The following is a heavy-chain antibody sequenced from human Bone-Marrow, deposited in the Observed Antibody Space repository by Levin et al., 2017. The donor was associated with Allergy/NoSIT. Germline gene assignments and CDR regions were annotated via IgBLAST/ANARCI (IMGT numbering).Heavy chain of an antibody. J-gene: IGHJ1*01. CDR3: AQSITTSDAEYFAH. CDR2: SYWDDDK. V-gene: IGHV2-5*02. D-gene: IGHD1-1*01. Sequence: KSGPTLVKPTQTLTLTCTFSGFSLKPPGVGVGWIRQPPGKALEWLALSYWDDDKRYSPSLKSRLSISTDTSKNQVVLGLTNVDPVDTATYLCAQSITTSDAEYFAHWGQGILVTVSS. CDR1: GFSLKPPGVG.